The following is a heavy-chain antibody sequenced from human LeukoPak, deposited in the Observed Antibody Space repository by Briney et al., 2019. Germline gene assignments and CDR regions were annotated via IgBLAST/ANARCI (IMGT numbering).Heavy chain of an antibody. CDR3: ARVSEYYDFWSGPKYYFDY. CDR2: MNPNSGNT. V-gene: IGHV1-8*03. J-gene: IGHJ4*02. CDR1: GYTFTSYD. D-gene: IGHD3-3*01. Sequence: ASVKVSCKASGYTFTSYDINWVRQATGQGLEWMGWMNPNSGNTGYAQKFQGRVTITRNTSISTAYMELSSLRSEDAAVYYCARVSEYYDFWSGPKYYFDYWGQGTLVTVSS.